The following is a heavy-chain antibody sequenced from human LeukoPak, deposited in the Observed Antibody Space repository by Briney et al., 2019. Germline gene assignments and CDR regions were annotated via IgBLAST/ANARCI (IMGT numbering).Heavy chain of an antibody. D-gene: IGHD3-9*01. CDR2: IIPIFGTA. V-gene: IGHV1-69*13. J-gene: IGHJ4*02. Sequence: SVKVSCKASGGTFSSYAISWVRQAPGQGLEWMGGIIPIFGTANYAQKFQGRVTITADESTSTAYMELSSLRSKDTAVYYCARPLDYDILTGYCPFGYWGQGTLVTVSS. CDR1: GGTFSSYA. CDR3: ARPLDYDILTGYCPFGY.